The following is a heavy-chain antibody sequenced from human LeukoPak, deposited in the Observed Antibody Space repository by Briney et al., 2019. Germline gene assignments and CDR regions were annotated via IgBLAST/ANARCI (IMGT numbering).Heavy chain of an antibody. V-gene: IGHV6-1*01. D-gene: IGHD6-13*01. CDR3: ARGYSSSWYGKLDY. CDR2: TYYRSKWYN. CDR1: GDSVSSNSAA. Sequence: SQTLSLTCAISGDSVSSNSAAWNWIRQSPSRGLEWLGRTYYRSKWYNDYAVSVKSRITINPDTSKNQFSLQLNSMTPEDTAVYYCARGYSSSWYGKLDYWGQGTLVTVSS. J-gene: IGHJ4*02.